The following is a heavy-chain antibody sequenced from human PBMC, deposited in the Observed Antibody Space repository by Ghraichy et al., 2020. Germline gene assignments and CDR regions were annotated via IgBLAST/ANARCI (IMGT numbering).Heavy chain of an antibody. Sequence: GGSLRLSCAASGFTFSTYGMSWVRQAPGKGLEWVSGVSGSGGDTHYVDSVRGRFTISRDNSKNTLYLQMNSLRVEDTAVYYCAKEYLHCSPGNCFAACDYWGRGTLVTVSS. CDR2: VSGSGGDT. V-gene: IGHV3-23*01. D-gene: IGHD2-15*01. CDR3: AKEYLHCSPGNCFAACDY. CDR1: GFTFSTYG. J-gene: IGHJ4*02.